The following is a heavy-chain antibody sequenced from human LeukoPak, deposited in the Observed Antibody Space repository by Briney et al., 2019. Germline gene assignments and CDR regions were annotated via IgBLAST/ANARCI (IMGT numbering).Heavy chain of an antibody. V-gene: IGHV3-30*03. J-gene: IGHJ4*02. CDR3: ARRAGAYSHPYDY. D-gene: IGHD4/OR15-4a*01. CDR2: ISYDGSNK. CDR1: GFTFSSYG. Sequence: PGGSLRLSCAASGFTFSSYGMHWVRQAPGKGLEWVAVISYDGSNKYYADSVKGRFTISRDNAKNTVYLQMFSLRAEDTAVYYCARRAGAYSHPYDYWGQGTLVTVSS.